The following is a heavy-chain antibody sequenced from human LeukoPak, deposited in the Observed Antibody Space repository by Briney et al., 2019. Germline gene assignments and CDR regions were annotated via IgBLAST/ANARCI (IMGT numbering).Heavy chain of an antibody. CDR3: AKVAAAGTLYFQH. Sequence: SETLSLTCAVSGGSISSGGYSWSWIRQPPGKGLEWIGYIYHSGSTYYNPSLKSRVTISVDRSKNQFSLKLSSVTAADTAVYYCAKVAAAGTLYFQHWGQGTLVTVSS. D-gene: IGHD6-13*01. J-gene: IGHJ1*01. CDR2: IYHSGST. CDR1: GGSISSGGYS. V-gene: IGHV4-30-2*01.